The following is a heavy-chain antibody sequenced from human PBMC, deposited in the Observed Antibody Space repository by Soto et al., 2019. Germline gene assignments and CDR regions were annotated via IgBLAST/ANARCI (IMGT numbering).Heavy chain of an antibody. CDR3: ARDDEYSGNGMDV. Sequence: QVQLVESGGGVVQPGRSLRLSCAASEFTFSNYGMHWVRQAPGKGLEWVAVILNDGSNRYHADSVKDRFTISRDNSKNTRYLQMNSLRAEDTSVYYCARDDEYSGNGMDVWGQGTTVTVS. V-gene: IGHV3-33*01. CDR2: ILNDGSNR. J-gene: IGHJ6*02. D-gene: IGHD3-10*01. CDR1: EFTFSNYG.